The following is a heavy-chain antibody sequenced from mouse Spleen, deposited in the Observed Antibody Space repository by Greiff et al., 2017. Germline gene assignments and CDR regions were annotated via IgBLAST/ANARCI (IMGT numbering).Heavy chain of an antibody. Sequence: EVKLVDSEGGLVQPGSSMKLSCTASGFTFSDYYMAWVRQVPEKGLEWVANINYDGSSTYYLDSLKSRFIISRDNAKNILYLQMSSLKSEDTATYYCARERNYYGSSYDWYFDVWGAGTTVTVSS. D-gene: IGHD1-1*01. CDR1: GFTFSDYY. CDR2: INYDGSST. J-gene: IGHJ1*01. CDR3: ARERNYYGSSYDWYFDV. V-gene: IGHV5-16*01.